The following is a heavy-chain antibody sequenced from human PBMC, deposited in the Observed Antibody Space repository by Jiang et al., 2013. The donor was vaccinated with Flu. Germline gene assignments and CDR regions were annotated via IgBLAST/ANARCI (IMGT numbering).Heavy chain of an antibody. CDR2: INPSGGST. CDR3: ARDQSNDYGDHTYDY. J-gene: IGHJ4*02. CDR1: GYTFTSYY. D-gene: IGHD4-17*01. V-gene: IGHV1-46*01. Sequence: GAEVKKPGASVKVSCKASGYTFTSYYMHWVRQAPGQGLEWMGIINPSGGSTSYAQKFQGRVTMTRDTSTSTVYMELSSLRSEDTAVYYCARDQSNDYGDHTYDYWGQGTLVTVSS.